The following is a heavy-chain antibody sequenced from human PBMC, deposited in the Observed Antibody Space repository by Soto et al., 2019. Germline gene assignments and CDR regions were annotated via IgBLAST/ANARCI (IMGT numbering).Heavy chain of an antibody. CDR1: GYTFTGYY. J-gene: IGHJ6*02. D-gene: IGHD5-18*01. V-gene: IGHV1-2*06. CDR2: INPNSGGT. Sequence: ASVKVSCKASGYTFTGYYMHWVRQAPGQGLEWMGRINPNSGGTNYAQKFQGRVTMTRDTSISTAYMELSRLRSDDTAVYYCARAGADTAMAYYYYYGMNVWGQGTTVTVSS. CDR3: ARAGADTAMAYYYYYGMNV.